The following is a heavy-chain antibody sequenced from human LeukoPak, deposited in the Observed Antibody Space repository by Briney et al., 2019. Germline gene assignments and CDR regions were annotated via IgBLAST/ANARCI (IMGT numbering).Heavy chain of an antibody. CDR1: GGSISSGSYY. D-gene: IGHD3-3*01. Sequence: PSQTLSLTCTVSGGSISSGSYYWSWIRQPAGKGLEWIGRIYTSGSTNYNPSLKSRVTISVDTSKNQFSLKLSSVTAADTAVYYCAGDQSGARGGYYPTSHYYYYYYMDVWGKGTTVTVSS. J-gene: IGHJ6*03. CDR3: AGDQSGARGGYYPTSHYYYYYYMDV. CDR2: IYTSGST. V-gene: IGHV4-61*02.